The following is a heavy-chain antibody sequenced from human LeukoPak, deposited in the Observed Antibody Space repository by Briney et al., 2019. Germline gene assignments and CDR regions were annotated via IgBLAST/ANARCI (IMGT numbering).Heavy chain of an antibody. J-gene: IGHJ6*02. CDR1: GFTFSSYA. V-gene: IGHV3-30-3*01. CDR2: ISYDGSNK. CDR3: ASQGGLLWFGELSGGMDV. D-gene: IGHD3-10*01. Sequence: GGSLRLSCAASGFTFSSYAMNWVRQAPGKGLEWVAFISYDGSNKYYADSVKGRFTISRDNSKNTLYLQMNSLRAEDTAVYYCASQGGLLWFGELSGGMDVWGQGTTVTVSS.